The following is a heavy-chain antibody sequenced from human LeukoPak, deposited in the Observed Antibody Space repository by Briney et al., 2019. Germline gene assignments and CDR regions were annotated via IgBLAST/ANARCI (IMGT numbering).Heavy chain of an antibody. Sequence: GGSLRLSCAASGFTFSTYSMNWVRQAPGKGLEWVSHISTSISTIFYADSVKGRFTISRDNAKNSLYLQMSSLRAEDTAVYYCARGKMASGGFDYWGQGTLLTVSS. CDR2: ISTSISTI. J-gene: IGHJ4*02. CDR3: ARGKMASGGFDY. V-gene: IGHV3-48*01. D-gene: IGHD6-19*01. CDR1: GFTFSTYS.